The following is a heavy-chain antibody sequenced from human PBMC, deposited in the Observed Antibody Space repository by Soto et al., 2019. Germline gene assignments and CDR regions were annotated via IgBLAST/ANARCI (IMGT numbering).Heavy chain of an antibody. CDR2: ISHDGSNK. D-gene: IGHD2-2*01. J-gene: IGHJ6*02. CDR1: GFTFSDYA. V-gene: IGHV3-30-3*01. CDR3: ARDRRVCGSATCYLHPHGVDV. Sequence: GGSLRLSCAASGFTFSDYAIHWVRQAPGKGLEWVAVISHDGSNKYFADSAKGRFTISRDSSKNTVSLQMNSLRAEDTAVYYCARDRRVCGSATCYLHPHGVDVWGQGTTVTVSS.